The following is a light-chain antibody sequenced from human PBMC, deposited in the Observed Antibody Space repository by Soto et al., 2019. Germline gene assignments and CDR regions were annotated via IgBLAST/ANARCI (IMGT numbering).Light chain of an antibody. Sequence: DIVMTQSPDSLAVSLGERATINCKSSQSVLHSSNNKNYLAWYQQKPGQPPKLLVYWASTRESGVPDRFSGSGSGTDFTLTISSLQAEDVAVYYCQQYYDTPTFGQGTKVEFK. CDR3: QQYYDTPT. V-gene: IGKV4-1*01. CDR1: QSVLHSSNNKNY. CDR2: WAS. J-gene: IGKJ1*01.